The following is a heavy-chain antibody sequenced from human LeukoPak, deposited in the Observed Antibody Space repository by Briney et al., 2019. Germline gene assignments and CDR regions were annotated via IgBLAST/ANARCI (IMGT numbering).Heavy chain of an antibody. Sequence: GASVKVSCKASGYTFTGYYMHWVRQAPGQGLEWMGWINPNSGGTNYAQKFQGRVTMTRDTSISTAYMELSRLRSDDTAVYYCARDLFTIVATYYYGMDVWGQGTTVTVSS. D-gene: IGHD5-12*01. CDR3: ARDLFTIVATYYYGMDV. CDR2: INPNSGGT. V-gene: IGHV1-2*02. J-gene: IGHJ6*02. CDR1: GYTFTGYY.